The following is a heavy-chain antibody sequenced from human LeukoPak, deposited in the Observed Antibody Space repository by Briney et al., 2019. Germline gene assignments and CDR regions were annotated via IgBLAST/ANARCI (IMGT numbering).Heavy chain of an antibody. V-gene: IGHV3-23*01. CDR1: GFTFSSYG. CDR3: AKRDNSGWYYFDY. D-gene: IGHD6-19*01. Sequence: QSGGSLRLSCAASGFTFSSYGMSGVRQAPGKGLEWVSGISGSGGGTYYADSVKGRFTISGDNSKNTLYLQMNSLRAEDTAVYYCAKRDNSGWYYFDYWGQGTLVTVSS. J-gene: IGHJ4*02. CDR2: ISGSGGGT.